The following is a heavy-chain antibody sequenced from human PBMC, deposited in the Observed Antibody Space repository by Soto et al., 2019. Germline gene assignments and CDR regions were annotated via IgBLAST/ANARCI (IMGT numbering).Heavy chain of an antibody. D-gene: IGHD2-15*01. CDR2: IHSDGSST. CDR3: VRTSLVVAAATREDY. J-gene: IGHJ4*02. V-gene: IGHV3-74*01. Sequence: EVQLVESGGGLVQPGGSLRLSCAASGFTFSSYWMHWVRQAPGKGLVWVSRIHSDGSSTSYADSVKGRFTISRDNAKNTLYLQMNRLRAEATAAYYRVRTSLVVAAATREDYRGQGTLGTVSS. CDR1: GFTFSSYW.